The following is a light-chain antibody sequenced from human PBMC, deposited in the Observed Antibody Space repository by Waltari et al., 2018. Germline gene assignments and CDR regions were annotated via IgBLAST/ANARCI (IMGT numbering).Light chain of an antibody. Sequence: IQLTQSPSSLSASVGDRVTITCRASQGISSYLAWYQQKPGKAPKHLIYAASTLQSGVPSRVSGSGSGTDFTLTISSLQPEDFATYYCQQLNSYPPWTVGQGTKVEIK. CDR3: QQLNSYPPWT. CDR1: QGISSY. J-gene: IGKJ1*01. CDR2: AAS. V-gene: IGKV1-9*01.